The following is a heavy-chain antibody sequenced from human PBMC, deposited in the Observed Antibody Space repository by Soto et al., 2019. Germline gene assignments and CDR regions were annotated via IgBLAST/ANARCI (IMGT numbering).Heavy chain of an antibody. CDR1: GFTSSSYA. D-gene: IGHD2-15*01. Sequence: GGSLRLSCAASGFTSSSYAMSWVRQAPGKGLEWVSVISGSGGSTYYADSVKGRFTISRDNSKNTLYLQMNSLRDEDTAVYYCARLTSILYGMDVWGLGTTVTVSS. CDR3: ARLTSILYGMDV. J-gene: IGHJ6*02. CDR2: ISGSGGST. V-gene: IGHV3-23*01.